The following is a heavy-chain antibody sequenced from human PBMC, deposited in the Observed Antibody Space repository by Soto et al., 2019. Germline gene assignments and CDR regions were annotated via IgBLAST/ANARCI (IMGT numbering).Heavy chain of an antibody. J-gene: IGHJ4*02. CDR3: ARTKCSGGSCYSWSLAY. Sequence: SETLSLTCTVSGGSITTGGYYWSWIRQLPGKGLEWIGHRYYSESTYYNPSLKSRVSISLDTSKNQFSLKLSFVTAADTAMYYCARTKCSGGSCYSWSLAYWGQGTPVTVSS. CDR2: RYYSEST. D-gene: IGHD2-15*01. CDR1: GGSITTGGYY. V-gene: IGHV4-31*03.